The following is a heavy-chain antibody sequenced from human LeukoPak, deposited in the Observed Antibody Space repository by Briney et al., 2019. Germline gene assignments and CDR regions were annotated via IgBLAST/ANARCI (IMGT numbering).Heavy chain of an antibody. D-gene: IGHD4-17*01. CDR3: AREKHDHGDPFDAFDI. CDR1: GGSISSGSYY. J-gene: IGHJ3*02. CDR2: IYTSGST. V-gene: IGHV4-61*10. Sequence: SETLSLTCTVSGGSISSGSYYWSWIRQPAGKGLEWIGCIYTSGSTNYNPSLKSRVTISVDTSKNQFSLKLSSVTAADTAVYYCAREKHDHGDPFDAFDIWGQGTMVTVSS.